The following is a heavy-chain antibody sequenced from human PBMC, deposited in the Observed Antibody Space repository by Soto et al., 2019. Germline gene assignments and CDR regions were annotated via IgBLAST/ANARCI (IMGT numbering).Heavy chain of an antibody. Sequence: GGSLRLSCVASAFTFSDYSMHWVRQSPGKGLEWVAAISVDGIKKSYADSVKGRATLSRDNAKNTLYLQMDNLRAEDTAVYFCGRDLGGSGTPLEDYGMDVWGRGTRVTVSS. CDR2: ISVDGIKK. CDR3: GRDLGGSGTPLEDYGMDV. V-gene: IGHV3-30*04. J-gene: IGHJ6*02. CDR1: AFTFSDYS. D-gene: IGHD3-10*01.